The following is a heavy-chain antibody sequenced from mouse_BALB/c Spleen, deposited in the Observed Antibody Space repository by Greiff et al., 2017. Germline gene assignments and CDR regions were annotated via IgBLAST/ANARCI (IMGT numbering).Heavy chain of an antibody. J-gene: IGHJ3*01. D-gene: IGHD2-4*01. Sequence: EVQRVESGGGLVQPGGSRKLSCAASGFTFSSFGMHWVRQAPEKGLEWVAYISSGSSTIYYADTVKGRFTISRDNPKNTLFLQMTSLRSEDTAMYYCARTMITGGFAYWGQGTLVTVSA. CDR2: ISSGSSTI. V-gene: IGHV5-17*02. CDR1: GFTFSSFG. CDR3: ARTMITGGFAY.